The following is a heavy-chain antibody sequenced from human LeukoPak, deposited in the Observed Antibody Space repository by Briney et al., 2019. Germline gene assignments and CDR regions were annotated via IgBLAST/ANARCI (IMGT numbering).Heavy chain of an antibody. Sequence: ASVSVSCKASGGTFSSYAISWVRQAPGQGLEWMGGIIPVFGTANYAQKFQGRVTITADESTSTAYMELSSLRSEDTAVYYCARDRVVGLGIDNAFDIWGHGTMVSVSS. D-gene: IGHD2-15*01. J-gene: IGHJ3*02. CDR3: ARDRVVGLGIDNAFDI. CDR1: GGTFSSYA. CDR2: IIPVFGTA. V-gene: IGHV1-69*01.